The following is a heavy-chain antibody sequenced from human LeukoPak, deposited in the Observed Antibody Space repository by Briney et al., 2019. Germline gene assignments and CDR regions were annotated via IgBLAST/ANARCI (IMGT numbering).Heavy chain of an antibody. D-gene: IGHD6-19*01. CDR3: AKDLRGGSGGWS. V-gene: IGHV3-9*01. CDR1: GFTFDDYA. J-gene: IGHJ5*02. Sequence: PGGSLRLSCAVSGFTFDDYAMHWVRQAPGKGLEWVSGISWNSGSIGYADSVKGRFTISRDNAKNSLYLQMNSLRAEDTALYYCAKDLRGGSGGWSWGQGTLVTVSS. CDR2: ISWNSGSI.